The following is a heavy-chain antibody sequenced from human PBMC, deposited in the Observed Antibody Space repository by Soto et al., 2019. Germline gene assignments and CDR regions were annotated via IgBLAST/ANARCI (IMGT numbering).Heavy chain of an antibody. Sequence: GGSLRLSCAASGFTFSSNSMSWVRQAPGKGLEWVSVIYSGGSTYYADSVKGRFTISRDNSKNTLYLQMNSLRAEDTAVYYCARAHSDGLYFDYWGQGTLVTVSS. D-gene: IGHD1-26*01. V-gene: IGHV3-53*01. CDR1: GFTFSSNS. CDR3: ARAHSDGLYFDY. CDR2: IYSGGST. J-gene: IGHJ4*02.